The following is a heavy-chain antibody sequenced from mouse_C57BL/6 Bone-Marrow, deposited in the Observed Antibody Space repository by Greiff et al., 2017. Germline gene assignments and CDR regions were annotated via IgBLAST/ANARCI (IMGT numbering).Heavy chain of an antibody. J-gene: IGHJ3*01. CDR2: INPYNGGT. CDR3: ARGGLYYSNYCFAY. D-gene: IGHD2-5*01. V-gene: IGHV1-19*01. Sequence: EVKLMESGPVLVKPGASVKMSCKASGYTFTDYYMNWVKQSHGKSLEWIGVINPYNGGTSYNQKFKGKATLTVDKSSSTAYMELNSLTSEDSAVYYCARGGLYYSNYCFAYWGQGTLVTVSA. CDR1: GYTFTDYY.